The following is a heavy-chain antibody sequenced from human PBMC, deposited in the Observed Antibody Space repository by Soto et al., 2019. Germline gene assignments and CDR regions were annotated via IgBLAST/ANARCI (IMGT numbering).Heavy chain of an antibody. CDR1: GFTFSGYY. D-gene: IGHD2-2*01. Sequence: GGSLRLSCAASGFTFSGYYMSWVRQAPGKGLEWVSYISSSGSTIYYADSVKGRFTISRDNAKNTLYLQMNSLRAEDTGVYYCARGGGAYCSSTSCPYYFDYWGQGTLVTVSS. CDR3: ARGGGAYCSSTSCPYYFDY. V-gene: IGHV3-11*01. J-gene: IGHJ4*02. CDR2: ISSSGSTI.